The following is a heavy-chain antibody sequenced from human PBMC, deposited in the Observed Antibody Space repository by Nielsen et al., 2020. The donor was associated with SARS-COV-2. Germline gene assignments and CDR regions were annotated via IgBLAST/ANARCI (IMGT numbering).Heavy chain of an antibody. CDR2: ISSNSATR. D-gene: IGHD1-26*01. Sequence: GGSLRLSCVTSGFSFSGFSMNWVRQAPGKGLEWLSYISSNSATRYYADSVKGRFTISRDNSKNTLYLQMTSLRAEDTAVYYCARDTIVGSTGWYFDYWGQGTLVTLSS. J-gene: IGHJ4*02. CDR1: GFSFSGFS. CDR3: ARDTIVGSTGWYFDY. V-gene: IGHV3-48*01.